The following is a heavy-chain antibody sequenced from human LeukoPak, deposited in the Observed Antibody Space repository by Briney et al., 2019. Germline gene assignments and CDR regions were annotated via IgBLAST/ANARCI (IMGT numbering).Heavy chain of an antibody. CDR3: ARGHLYDSSGYYSKGSFDY. J-gene: IGHJ4*02. CDR1: GGSFSGYY. Sequence: SETLSLTCAVYGGSFSGYYWSWIRQPPGKGLEWIGEINHSGSTNYNPSLKSRVTISVDTSKNQFSLKLSSVTAADTAVYYCARGHLYDSSGYYSKGSFDYWGQGTLVTVSS. CDR2: INHSGST. V-gene: IGHV4-34*01. D-gene: IGHD3-22*01.